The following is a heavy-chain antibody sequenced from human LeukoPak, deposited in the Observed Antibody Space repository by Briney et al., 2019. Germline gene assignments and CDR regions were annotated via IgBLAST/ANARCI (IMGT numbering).Heavy chain of an antibody. CDR3: ARVDRQQQLPTPGFDY. CDR1: GFTFSTYS. J-gene: IGHJ4*02. V-gene: IGHV3-21*04. D-gene: IGHD6-13*01. CDR2: ISSSSRYI. Sequence: GGSLRLSCAASGFTFSTYSMNWVRQAPGKGVEWVSSISSSSRYIYYADSVKGRFTISRDNAKTSLYLQMNSLRSDDTAVYYCARVDRQQQLPTPGFDYWGQGTLVTVSS.